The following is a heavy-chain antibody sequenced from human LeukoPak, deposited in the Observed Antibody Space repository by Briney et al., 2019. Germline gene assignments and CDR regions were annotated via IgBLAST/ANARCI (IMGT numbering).Heavy chain of an antibody. CDR1: GCSVIRASYY. CDR3: ATEYCGADCYFDS. CDR2: IYYSGSS. Sequence: SETLSLTCTVSGCSVIRASYYWTWIRQPPGKGLEWIGYIYYSGSSDYNPSLKSRVTISLDTSKNQFSLKLSSVTAADTAVYYCATEYCGADCYFDSWGQGTLVTVSS. J-gene: IGHJ4*02. D-gene: IGHD2-21*02. V-gene: IGHV4-61*01.